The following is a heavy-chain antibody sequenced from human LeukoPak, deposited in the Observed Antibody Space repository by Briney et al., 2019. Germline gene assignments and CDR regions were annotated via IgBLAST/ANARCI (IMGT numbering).Heavy chain of an antibody. CDR3: VRGHHWAFDY. CDR2: IRAGGGII. Sequence: PGGSLRLSCTASGLTFSSFSMNWIRQAPGKGLEWIAYIRAGGGIINYADSVRGRFTISRDNVKNSLSLEMNSLRADDTAVYYCVRGHHWAFDYWGQGTLVTVSS. J-gene: IGHJ4*02. D-gene: IGHD3-16*01. V-gene: IGHV3-48*04. CDR1: GLTFSSFS.